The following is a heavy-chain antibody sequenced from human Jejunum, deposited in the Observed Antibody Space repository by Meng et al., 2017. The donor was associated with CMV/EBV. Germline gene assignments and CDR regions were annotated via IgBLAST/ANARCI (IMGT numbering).Heavy chain of an antibody. V-gene: IGHV6-1*01. CDR3: ARGEDSSLDY. Sequence: QQSAQRLVTPSPTLSLTGAISGDRVSSNAVAWNWIRLSPSRGLEWLGRTYYRSKWYSEYTVSVRSRISITPDTSKNQFSLQLTSVTPDDTAVYYCARGEDSSLDYWGQGTLVTVSS. D-gene: IGHD6-13*01. CDR2: TYYRSKWYS. J-gene: IGHJ4*02. CDR1: GDRVSSNAVA.